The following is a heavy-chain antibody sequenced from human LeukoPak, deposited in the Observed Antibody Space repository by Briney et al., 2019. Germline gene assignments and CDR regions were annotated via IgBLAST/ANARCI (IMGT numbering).Heavy chain of an antibody. CDR3: AKNEGSSWPSNWFDP. Sequence: GGSLRLSCAASGFTFSSYAMSWVRQAPGKGLEWVSAISGSGGSTYYADSVKGRFTISSDNSKNTLYLQMNSLRAEDTAVYYCAKNEGSSWPSNWFDPWGQGTLVTVSS. CDR2: ISGSGGST. J-gene: IGHJ5*02. V-gene: IGHV3-23*01. CDR1: GFTFSSYA. D-gene: IGHD6-13*01.